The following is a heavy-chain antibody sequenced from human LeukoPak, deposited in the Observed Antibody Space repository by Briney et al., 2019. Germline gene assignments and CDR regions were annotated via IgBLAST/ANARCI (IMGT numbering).Heavy chain of an antibody. CDR1: GYTFTSYY. V-gene: IGHV1-46*01. CDR2: INPSGGST. D-gene: IGHD3-3*01. J-gene: IGHJ4*02. CDR3: ARDGRPYDFWSGYPTSYYFDY. Sequence: ASVKVSCKASGYTFTSYYMHWVRQAPGQGLEWMGIINPSGGSTSYAQKLQGRVTMTTDTSTSTAYMELRSLRSDDTAVYYCARDGRPYDFWSGYPTSYYFDYWGQGTLVTVSS.